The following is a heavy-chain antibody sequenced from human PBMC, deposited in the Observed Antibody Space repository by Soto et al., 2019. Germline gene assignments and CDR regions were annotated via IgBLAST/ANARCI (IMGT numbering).Heavy chain of an antibody. Sequence: PGESLKISCKGSGYSFTSYWIGWVRQMPGKGLEWMGIIYPGDSDTRYSPSFQGQVTISADKSISTAYLQWSSLKASDTAMYYCARQLYSSGWYGPYFDYWGQGTLVTV. CDR3: ARQLYSSGWYGPYFDY. CDR2: IYPGDSDT. V-gene: IGHV5-51*01. D-gene: IGHD6-19*01. CDR1: GYSFTSYW. J-gene: IGHJ4*02.